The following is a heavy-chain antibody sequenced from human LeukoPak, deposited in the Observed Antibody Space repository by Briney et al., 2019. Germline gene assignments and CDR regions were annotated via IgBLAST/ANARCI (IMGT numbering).Heavy chain of an antibody. D-gene: IGHD3-10*01. CDR3: AKDRALSY. J-gene: IGHJ4*02. V-gene: IGHV3-48*02. Sequence: GGSLRLSCAASGFTFSSYSMNWVRQARGKGLEWVSYISSSSTSIYYADSVKGRFTISRDNAKNSLYLQMNSLRDEDTAVYYCAKDRALSYWGQGTLVSVSA. CDR1: GFTFSSYS. CDR2: ISSSSTSI.